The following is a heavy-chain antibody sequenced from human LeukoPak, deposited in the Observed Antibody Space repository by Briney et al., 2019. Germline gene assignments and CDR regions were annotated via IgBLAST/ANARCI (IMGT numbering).Heavy chain of an antibody. CDR1: GYTFTSYY. V-gene: IGHV1-2*02. CDR3: ARDSVGDCSSTSCYIFGWFDP. D-gene: IGHD2-2*02. Sequence: ASVKVSCKASGYTFTSYYMHWVRQAPGQGLEWMGWINPNSGGTNYAQKFQGRVTMTRDTSISTAYMELSRLRSDDTAVYYCARDSVGDCSSTSCYIFGWFDPWGQGTLVTVSS. J-gene: IGHJ5*02. CDR2: INPNSGGT.